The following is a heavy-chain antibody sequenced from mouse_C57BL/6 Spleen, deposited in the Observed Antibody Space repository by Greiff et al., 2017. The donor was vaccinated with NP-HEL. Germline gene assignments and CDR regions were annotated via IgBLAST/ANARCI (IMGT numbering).Heavy chain of an antibody. D-gene: IGHD2-13*01. CDR2: IHPAYSTT. V-gene: IGHV1-39*01. J-gene: IGHJ2*01. CDR3: ARGDYGFDY. Sequence: VQLKQSGPELVKPGASVKISCKASGYSFTDYNMNWVKQSNGQSLEWIGVIHPAYSTTSYNQKFKGKATLTVDQSSSNAYMQLNSLSSEDSAVYDCARGDYGFDYWGQGTTLTVSS. CDR1: GYSFTDYN.